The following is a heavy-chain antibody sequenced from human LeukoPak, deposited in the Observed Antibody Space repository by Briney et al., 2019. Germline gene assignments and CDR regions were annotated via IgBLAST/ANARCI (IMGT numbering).Heavy chain of an antibody. Sequence: PSETLSLTCTVSGGSISSSYYYWGWIRQPPGKGLEWIGTIYYSGSTYYNPSLKSRVTISVDTSKNQFSLKLSSVTAPDTAVYYCARHKDRNWYFDHWGQGTLVTVSS. CDR3: ARHKDRNWYFDH. V-gene: IGHV4-39*01. CDR1: GGSISSSYYY. CDR2: IYYSGST. J-gene: IGHJ4*02. D-gene: IGHD1-1*01.